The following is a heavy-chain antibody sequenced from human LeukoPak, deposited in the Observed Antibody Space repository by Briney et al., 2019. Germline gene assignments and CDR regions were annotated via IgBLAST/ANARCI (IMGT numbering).Heavy chain of an antibody. D-gene: IGHD4/OR15-4a*01. J-gene: IGHJ4*02. Sequence: PGGSLRLSCAASGFTFSSYSMNWVRHAPGKGLEWVSGINWNGGSTGYADSVKGRFTISRDNAKNSLYLQMNSLRAEDTALYYCARRAGAYSHPYDYWGQGTLVTVSS. CDR2: INWNGGST. CDR3: ARRAGAYSHPYDY. V-gene: IGHV3-20*04. CDR1: GFTFSSYS.